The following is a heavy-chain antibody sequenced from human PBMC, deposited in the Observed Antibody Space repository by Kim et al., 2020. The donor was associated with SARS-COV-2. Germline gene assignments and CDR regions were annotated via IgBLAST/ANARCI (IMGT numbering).Heavy chain of an antibody. J-gene: IGHJ5*02. V-gene: IGHV4-34*01. D-gene: IGHD3-9*01. CDR3: ARGGVLRYFDWLLNGSFDP. Sequence: SRVTISVDTSKNQFSLKLSSVTAADTAVYYCARGGVLRYFDWLLNGSFDPWGQGTLVTVSS.